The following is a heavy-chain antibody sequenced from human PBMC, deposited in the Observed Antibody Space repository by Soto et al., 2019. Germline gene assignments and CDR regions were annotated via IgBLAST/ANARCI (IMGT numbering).Heavy chain of an antibody. D-gene: IGHD1-20*01. J-gene: IGHJ5*02. Sequence: EVQLVESGGGLIQPGGSLRLSCAASGFTVSSNYMSWVRQAPGKGLEWVSVIYSGGSTYYADSVKGRFTISRDNSKNTLYLQLHSLRAEDTAVYYCAKGKRYTTNWSDPWGQGTLLTASS. CDR3: AKGKRYTTNWSDP. CDR1: GFTVSSNY. V-gene: IGHV3-53*01. CDR2: IYSGGST.